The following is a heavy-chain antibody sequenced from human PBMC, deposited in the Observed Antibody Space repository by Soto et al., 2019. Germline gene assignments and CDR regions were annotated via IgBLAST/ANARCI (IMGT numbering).Heavy chain of an antibody. CDR3: ARDLRGGSYGMDV. J-gene: IGHJ6*02. CDR1: GGSISNSY. D-gene: IGHD3-10*01. V-gene: IGHV4-59*12. CDR2: IFYSGST. Sequence: PSETLSLTCTLSGGSISNSYWSWIRQSPEKGLEWIGYIFYSGSTYYNPSLKSRITISLDTSKNQFSLKLSSVTAADTAVYYCARDLRGGSYGMDVWGQGTTVTVSS.